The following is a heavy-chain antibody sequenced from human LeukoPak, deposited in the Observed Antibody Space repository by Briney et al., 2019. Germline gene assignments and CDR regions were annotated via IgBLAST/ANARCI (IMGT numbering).Heavy chain of an antibody. Sequence: PGGSLRLSCAASGFTFSSYGMHWVRQAPGKGLEWVAVISYDGSNKYYAESVKGRFTISRDNSKNTLYLQMNSLRAEDTAVYYCAKDDAAVAGFSFFDYWGQGTLVTVSS. CDR2: ISYDGSNK. J-gene: IGHJ4*02. D-gene: IGHD6-19*01. CDR3: AKDDAAVAGFSFFDY. CDR1: GFTFSSYG. V-gene: IGHV3-30*18.